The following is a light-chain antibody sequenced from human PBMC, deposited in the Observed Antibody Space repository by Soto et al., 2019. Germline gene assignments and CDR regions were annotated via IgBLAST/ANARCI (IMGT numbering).Light chain of an antibody. CDR3: QQRSNWPLT. CDR1: QTVSSY. J-gene: IGKJ5*01. Sequence: EIVLTQSPATLSLSPGERATLSCRASQTVSSYLLWYQQKPGQAPRLLIYDASNRASGTPARFSGSGSETDFTLTISSLEPEDFAVYYCQQRSNWPLTFGQGTRLEIK. CDR2: DAS. V-gene: IGKV3-11*01.